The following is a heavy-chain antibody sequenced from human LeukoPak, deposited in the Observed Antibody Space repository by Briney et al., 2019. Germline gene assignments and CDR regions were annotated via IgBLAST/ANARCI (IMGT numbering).Heavy chain of an antibody. D-gene: IGHD6-19*01. CDR2: ISGSGGST. J-gene: IGHJ4*02. V-gene: IGHV3-23*01. CDR3: AKVPLQWLVPRYFDY. Sequence: GGSLRLSCAASGFTFSSYWMSWVRQAPGKGLEWVSAISGSGGSTYYADSVKGRFTISRDNSKNTLYLQMNSLRAEDTAVYYCAKVPLQWLVPRYFDYWGQGTLVTVSS. CDR1: GFTFSSYW.